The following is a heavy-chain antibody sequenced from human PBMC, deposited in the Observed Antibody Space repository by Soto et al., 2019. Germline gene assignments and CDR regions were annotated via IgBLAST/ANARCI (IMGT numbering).Heavy chain of an antibody. Sequence: QVQLQESGPGLVKPSDTLTLTCTVSGGSISGYYWSWIRQAPGKGLEYIGYIYYRGGTNYNPSLKSRVTKSVDPSRNQFSLKVNSVTAADTAVYYCARQQLLPFYYSLDVWGQGTTVTVSS. CDR2: IYYRGGT. CDR1: GGSISGYY. CDR3: ARQQLLPFYYSLDV. J-gene: IGHJ6*02. D-gene: IGHD6-13*01. V-gene: IGHV4-59*07.